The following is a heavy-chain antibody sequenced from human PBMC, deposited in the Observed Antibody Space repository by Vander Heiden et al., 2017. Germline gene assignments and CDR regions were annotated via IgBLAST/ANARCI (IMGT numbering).Heavy chain of an antibody. V-gene: IGHV1-69*01. CDR3: ARDRQYYYDSSGYYDY. Sequence: QVQLVQSRAEVKKPGSSVKVSCKASGGTFSSYAISWVRQAPGQGLEWMGGIIPIFGTANYAQKFQGRVTITADESTSTAYMELSSLRSEDTAVYYCARDRQYYYDSSGYYDYWGQGTLVTVSS. CDR2: IIPIFGTA. D-gene: IGHD3-22*01. J-gene: IGHJ4*02. CDR1: GGTFSSYA.